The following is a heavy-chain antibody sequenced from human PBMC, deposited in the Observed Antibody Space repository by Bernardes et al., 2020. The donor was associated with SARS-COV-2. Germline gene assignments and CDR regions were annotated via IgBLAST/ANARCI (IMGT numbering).Heavy chain of an antibody. CDR1: GGSISSVSHY. CDR3: VRVVQDSYGSGTYPQYYDY. Sequence: LSLTCTVSGGSISSVSHYWGWIRQPAGKGLEWIGRISTSGSTSYKPSLESRVTISVDTSKNQFTLKLSSVTAADTAVYYCVRVVQDSYGSGTYPQYYDYWGQGTLVTVSS. CDR2: ISTSGST. J-gene: IGHJ4*02. D-gene: IGHD3-10*01. V-gene: IGHV4-61*02.